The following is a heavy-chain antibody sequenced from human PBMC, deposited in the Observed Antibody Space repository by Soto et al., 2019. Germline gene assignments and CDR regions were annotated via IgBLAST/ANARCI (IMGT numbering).Heavy chain of an antibody. V-gene: IGHV1-18*01. CDR1: GYTFTSYG. Sequence: ASVKVSCKASGYTFTSYGISWVRQAPGQGLEWMGWISAYNGNTNYAQKLQGRVTMTTDTSTSTAYMELRSLRSDDTAVYYCARDRVATRQLLSYFDYWGQGTLVTVSS. J-gene: IGHJ4*02. D-gene: IGHD5-12*01. CDR2: ISAYNGNT. CDR3: ARDRVATRQLLSYFDY.